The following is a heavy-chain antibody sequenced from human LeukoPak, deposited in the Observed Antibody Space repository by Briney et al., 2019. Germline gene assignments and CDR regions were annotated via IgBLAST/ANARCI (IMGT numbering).Heavy chain of an antibody. V-gene: IGHV4-59*01. CDR2: IYYSGST. CDR3: AREPDYYDSSTHAFDI. D-gene: IGHD3-22*01. CDR1: GGSISSYY. Sequence: PSETLSLTCTASGGSISSYYWSWIRQPPGKGLEWIGYIYYSGSTNYNPSLKSRVTISVDTSKNQFSLKLSSVTAADTAVYYCAREPDYYDSSTHAFDIWGQGTMVTVSS. J-gene: IGHJ3*02.